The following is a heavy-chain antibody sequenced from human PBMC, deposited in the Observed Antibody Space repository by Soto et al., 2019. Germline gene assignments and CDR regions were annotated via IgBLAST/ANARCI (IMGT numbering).Heavy chain of an antibody. V-gene: IGHV3-48*02. D-gene: IGHD1-1*01. J-gene: IGHJ4*02. Sequence: EVQLVESGGGLVQPGGSLRLSCVGSGFTFSRYSMNWVRQAPGKGLEWVSYISSSSRTIYYADSVEGRFTISRDNAKNSLYLQMNSLRDEDTAVYYCARDPDTPLERVFDYRGQGTLVTVSS. CDR2: ISSSSRTI. CDR3: ARDPDTPLERVFDY. CDR1: GFTFSRYS.